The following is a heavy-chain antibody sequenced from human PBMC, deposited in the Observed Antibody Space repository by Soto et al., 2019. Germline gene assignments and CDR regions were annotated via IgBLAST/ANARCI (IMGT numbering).Heavy chain of an antibody. J-gene: IGHJ4*02. Sequence: PWGALRLSCAASGFTFSSSAMSSVRQAPVKGLEWVSAISGSGGSTYYADSVKGRFTISRDNSKNTLYLQMNRLRAEDTAVYYCAKDSDSSVYWGQGTLVTVSS. D-gene: IGHD6-19*01. CDR2: ISGSGGST. CDR3: AKDSDSSVY. CDR1: GFTFSSSA. V-gene: IGHV3-23*01.